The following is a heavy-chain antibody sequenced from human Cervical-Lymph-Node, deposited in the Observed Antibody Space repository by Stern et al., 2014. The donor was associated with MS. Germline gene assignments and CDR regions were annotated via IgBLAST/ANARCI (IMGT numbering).Heavy chain of an antibody. CDR1: GYTFTTYS. CDR3: ATGGAAPRYFDL. CDR2: INPSGDSI. D-gene: IGHD3-10*01. J-gene: IGHJ2*01. V-gene: IGHV1-46*01. Sequence: VQLVESGAEVKKPGASVKVSCKASGYTFTTYSMHWVRQAPGQGLEWMGIINPSGDSIRYAQRFQGRVTMTRDTSTSTVYMEWSSLRSEDTAVYYCATGGAAPRYFDLWGRGTLVTVSS.